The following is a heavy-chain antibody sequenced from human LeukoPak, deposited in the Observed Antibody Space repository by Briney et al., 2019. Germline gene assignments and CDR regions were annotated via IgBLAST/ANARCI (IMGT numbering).Heavy chain of an antibody. CDR3: AKDRPNYHESNGHYYRPNGDY. V-gene: IGHV3-30*02. Sequence: TGGSLRLSCAASGFTFSSYGMHWVRQAPGKGLEWVAFIRYDGSNKYYADSVKGRFTISRDNSKNTLYLQMSRLRAEDTAVYYCAKDRPNYHESNGHYYRPNGDYWGQGTLVTVSS. CDR1: GFTFSSYG. J-gene: IGHJ4*02. D-gene: IGHD3-22*01. CDR2: IRYDGSNK.